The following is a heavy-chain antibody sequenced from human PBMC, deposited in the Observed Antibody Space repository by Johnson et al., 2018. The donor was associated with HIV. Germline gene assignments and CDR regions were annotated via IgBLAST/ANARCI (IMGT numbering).Heavy chain of an antibody. V-gene: IGHV3-23*04. D-gene: IGHD1-26*01. Sequence: VQLVESGGGLVQPGGSLRLSCAASGFTFSTYAMTWVRQAPGKGLQWVSTISGGSTYYADSVKGRFTISRDNSKNTLYVQMNSLRAEDTAVYYCARDSAGIVGGTEGFDMWGQGTMVTVSS. CDR2: ISGGST. J-gene: IGHJ3*02. CDR1: GFTFSTYA. CDR3: ARDSAGIVGGTEGFDM.